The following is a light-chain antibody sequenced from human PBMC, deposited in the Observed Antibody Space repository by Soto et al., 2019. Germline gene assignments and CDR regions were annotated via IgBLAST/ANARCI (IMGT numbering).Light chain of an antibody. CDR3: SSYTGSSTYVV. V-gene: IGLV2-14*01. CDR2: DVN. J-gene: IGLJ2*01. Sequence: QSALTQPASVSGSHGQSITISCTGTSSDVGGYNYVSWYQQHPGKAPKLMIYDVNNRPSWVSNRFSGAKSGNTASLTSSGLQAEDDADYYCSSYTGSSTYVVFGGGTKLTVL. CDR1: SSDVGGYNY.